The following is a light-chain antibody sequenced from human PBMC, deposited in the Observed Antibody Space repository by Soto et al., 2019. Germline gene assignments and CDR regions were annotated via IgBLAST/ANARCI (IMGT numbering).Light chain of an antibody. V-gene: IGLV3-9*01. CDR2: RDS. J-gene: IGLJ1*01. CDR1: DIENKN. CDR3: QVWASNTYV. Sequence: SYELTQPLSVSVGLGQTARITCGGNDIENKNVHWYQQKPGQAPVLVLFRDSNRPSGISERFSGSNSGNTATLSISGAQDGDEADYYCQVWASNTYVFGSGTKVTVL.